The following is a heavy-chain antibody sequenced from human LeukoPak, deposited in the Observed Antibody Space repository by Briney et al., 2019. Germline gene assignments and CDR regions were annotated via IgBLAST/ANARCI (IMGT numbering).Heavy chain of an antibody. V-gene: IGHV3-23*01. Sequence: GGSLRLSCAASGFTFSSYAMHWVRQAPGKGLEWVSAISGSGGSTYYADSVKGRFTISRDNSKNTLYLQMNSLRAEDTAVYYCAKLARITMIVVVQNWFDPWGQGTLVTVSS. CDR2: ISGSGGST. CDR3: AKLARITMIVVVQNWFDP. J-gene: IGHJ5*02. D-gene: IGHD3-22*01. CDR1: GFTFSSYA.